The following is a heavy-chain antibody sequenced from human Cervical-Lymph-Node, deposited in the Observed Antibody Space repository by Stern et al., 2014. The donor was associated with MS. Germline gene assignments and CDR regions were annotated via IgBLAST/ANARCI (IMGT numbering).Heavy chain of an antibody. CDR2: ISWNRGTI. CDR1: GFTFDDYV. Sequence: EVQLVESGGGLVQPGRSLRLSCAASGFTFDDYVMNWVRPAPGKGLEWVSGISWNRGTIGYADSVKGRFTISRDNAKNSLYLQMNSLRAEDTALYYCAKDKGDFDAFDIWGQGTMVTVSS. V-gene: IGHV3-9*01. D-gene: IGHD2-21*02. J-gene: IGHJ3*02. CDR3: AKDKGDFDAFDI.